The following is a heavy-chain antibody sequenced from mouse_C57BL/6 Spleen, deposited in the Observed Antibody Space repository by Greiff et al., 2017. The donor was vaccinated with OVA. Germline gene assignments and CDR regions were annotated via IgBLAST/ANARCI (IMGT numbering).Heavy chain of an antibody. CDR3: ALRQFAY. Sequence: EVQLVESGGGLVKPGGSLKLSCAASGFTFSDYGMHWVRQAPEKGLEWVAYISSGSSTIYYADTVKGRFTISRDNAKNTLFLQMTSLVSEDTAMYYCALRQFAYWGQGTLVTVSA. CDR2: ISSGSSTI. V-gene: IGHV5-17*01. J-gene: IGHJ3*01. D-gene: IGHD2-12*01. CDR1: GFTFSDYG.